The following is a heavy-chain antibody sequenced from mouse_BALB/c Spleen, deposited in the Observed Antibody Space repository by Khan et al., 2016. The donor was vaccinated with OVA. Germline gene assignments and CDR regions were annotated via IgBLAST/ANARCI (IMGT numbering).Heavy chain of an antibody. CDR2: ISSGGSYT. CDR3: ARFITTATGDYFGMDY. J-gene: IGHJ4*01. Sequence: EVELVESGGDLVKPGGSLKLSCAASGFIFSSYGMSWVRQTPDKRLEWVATISSGGSYTSYPDSVKGRFTISRDNAKNTLYLQMSSLKSEDTAMYYCARFITTATGDYFGMDYWGRGTSVTISS. D-gene: IGHD1-2*01. V-gene: IGHV5-6*01. CDR1: GFIFSSYG.